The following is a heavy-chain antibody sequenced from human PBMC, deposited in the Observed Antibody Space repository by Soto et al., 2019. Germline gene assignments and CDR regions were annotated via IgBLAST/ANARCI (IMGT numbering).Heavy chain of an antibody. V-gene: IGHV3-21*01. CDR3: ARDLRELELRRSYYYYYMDV. CDR2: ISSSSSYI. J-gene: IGHJ6*03. D-gene: IGHD1-7*01. Sequence: NPGGSLRLSCAASGFPFSSYSMNWVRQAPGKGLEWVSSISSSSSYIYYADSVKGRFTISRDNAKNSLYLQMNSLRAEDAAVYYCARDLRELELRRSYYYYYMDVWGKGTTVTVSS. CDR1: GFPFSSYS.